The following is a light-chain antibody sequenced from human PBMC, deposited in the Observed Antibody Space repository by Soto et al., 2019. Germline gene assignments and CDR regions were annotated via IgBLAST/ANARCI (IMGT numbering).Light chain of an antibody. V-gene: IGKV1-27*01. Sequence: DIQRTQSPSTLSASVGDRVTITCRASQDITNYLAWYLQKPGKAPKLLIYGASTLQSGVPSRFSGSGSGTDFTLTISSLQPEDVATYYCQKYDSAPLTFGGGTKVDIK. CDR2: GAS. CDR3: QKYDSAPLT. CDR1: QDITNY. J-gene: IGKJ4*01.